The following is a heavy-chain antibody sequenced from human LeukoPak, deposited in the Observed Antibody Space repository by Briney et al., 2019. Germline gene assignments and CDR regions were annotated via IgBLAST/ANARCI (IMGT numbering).Heavy chain of an antibody. CDR1: GFTFSSYA. J-gene: IGHJ4*02. CDR3: AKDLGGSLALDY. CDR2: ISGSGGST. D-gene: IGHD1-26*01. V-gene: IGHV3-23*01. Sequence: AGGSLRLSCAASGFTFSSYAMSWVRQAPGKGLEWVSAISGSGGSTYYADSVKGRFTISRDNSKNTLYLQMNSLRAEDTAVYYCAKDLGGSLALDYWGQGTLVTVSS.